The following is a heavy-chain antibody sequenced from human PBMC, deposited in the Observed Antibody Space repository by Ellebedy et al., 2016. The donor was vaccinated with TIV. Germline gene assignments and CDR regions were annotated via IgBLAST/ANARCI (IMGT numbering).Heavy chain of an antibody. D-gene: IGHD4-17*01. Sequence: GGSLRLSCAASRFSFRSYWMTWVRQPPGKGLEWVANINQDGSDTYYVDSVKGRFTISRDNAKNSLYLQMNRLRAEDTAVFYCATDGSYGDYVTPQHAFAIWGQGTTVTVSS. CDR3: ATDGSYGDYVTPQHAFAI. CDR1: RFSFRSYW. J-gene: IGHJ3*02. V-gene: IGHV3-7*01. CDR2: INQDGSDT.